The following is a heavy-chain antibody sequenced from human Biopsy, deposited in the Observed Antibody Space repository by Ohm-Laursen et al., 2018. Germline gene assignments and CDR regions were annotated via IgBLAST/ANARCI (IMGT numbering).Heavy chain of an antibody. V-gene: IGHV1-2*02. CDR3: TRGGYYYDSLAYYYWFDP. CDR1: GGTLSSHG. D-gene: IGHD3-22*01. J-gene: IGHJ5*02. Sequence: SVKVSCKASGGTLSSHGISWVRQAPGQGLEWMGWINAKTGDTNYAQKFQGRVTMTRDTSISTAYVDLSSLRSDDTAVYYCTRGGYYYDSLAYYYWFDPWGQGTLVTVSS. CDR2: INAKTGDT.